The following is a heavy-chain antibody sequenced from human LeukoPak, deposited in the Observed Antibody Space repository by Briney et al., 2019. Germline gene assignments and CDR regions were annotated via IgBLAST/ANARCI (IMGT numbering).Heavy chain of an antibody. V-gene: IGHV3-74*01. D-gene: IGHD3-22*01. CDR2: ISPDGSSA. Sequence: GGSLRLSCAASGFTFSSYWMHWVRQAPGKGLVWVSRISPDGSSALYADSVKGRFTISRDNAKNSLYLQMNSLRAEDTAVYYCARDQGENYDSSGYYPYWGQGTLVTVSS. CDR1: GFTFSSYW. CDR3: ARDQGENYDSSGYYPY. J-gene: IGHJ4*02.